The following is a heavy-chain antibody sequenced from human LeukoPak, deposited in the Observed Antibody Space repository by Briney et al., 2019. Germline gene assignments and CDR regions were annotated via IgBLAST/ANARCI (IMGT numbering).Heavy chain of an antibody. CDR1: DYTLPSHG. CDR3: TGRGITASSIDY. J-gene: IGHJ4*02. D-gene: IGHD6-13*01. V-gene: IGHV1-18*01. CDR2: ISASNGNT. Sequence: ASVKVSCKASDYTLPSHGLSWVRPASGQGLEWMGWISASNGNTDYAQKFQGRLTMTTDASTKTAYMELRSLRSDDTAMYYCTGRGITASSIDYWGQGTLVTVSS.